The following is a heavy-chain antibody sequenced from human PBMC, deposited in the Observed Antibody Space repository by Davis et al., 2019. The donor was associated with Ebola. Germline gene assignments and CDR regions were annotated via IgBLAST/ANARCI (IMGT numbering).Heavy chain of an antibody. CDR1: GFTFSSYA. D-gene: IGHD3-22*01. Sequence: GGSLRLSCAASGFTFSSYAMSWVRQAPGKGLEWVSAISGSGGSTYYADSVKGRFTISRDNSKNTLYLQMNSLRAEDTAVYYRAKSGSFYYDSSGTYWGQGTLVTVSS. CDR3: AKSGSFYYDSSGTY. CDR2: ISGSGGST. J-gene: IGHJ4*02. V-gene: IGHV3-23*01.